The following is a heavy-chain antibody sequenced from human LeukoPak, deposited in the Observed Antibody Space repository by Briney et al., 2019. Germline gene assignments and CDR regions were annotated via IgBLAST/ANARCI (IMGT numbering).Heavy chain of an antibody. CDR3: AKGVMVQGLIRYFDY. V-gene: IGHV3-23*01. J-gene: IGHJ4*02. CDR1: GFTFSSHA. Sequence: GGSLRLSCAASGFTFSSHAMSWVRQAPGKGLEWVSAISGSGADTYYADAGKGRVTIARDNSKNTLYLQMNSLRAEDTAVYYCAKGVMVQGLIRYFDYWGQGTLVTVSS. CDR2: ISGSGADT. D-gene: IGHD3-10*01.